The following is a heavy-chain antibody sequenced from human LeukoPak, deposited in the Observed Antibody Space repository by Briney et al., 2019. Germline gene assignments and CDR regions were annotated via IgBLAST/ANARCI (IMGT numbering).Heavy chain of an antibody. Sequence: GGSLRLSCSASGFTFSSYAMHWVRQAPGKGLEYVSAISSNGGSTYYADSVKGRFTISRDNSKHTLYLQMSSLRAEDTAVYYCVKDSADNWFDPWGQGTLVTVSS. CDR1: GFTFSSYA. V-gene: IGHV3-64D*09. CDR2: ISSNGGST. CDR3: VKDSADNWFDP. J-gene: IGHJ5*02.